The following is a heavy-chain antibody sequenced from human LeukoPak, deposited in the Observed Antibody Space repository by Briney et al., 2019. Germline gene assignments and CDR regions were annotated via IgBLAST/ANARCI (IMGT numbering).Heavy chain of an antibody. CDR3: ARGKYSAFDI. D-gene: IGHD1-26*01. J-gene: IGHJ3*02. Sequence: SQTLSLTCGVSGDTFSSNGVAWNWIRQSPSRGLEWLGRTYYRSKWYNDYAVSVKSRITVNPDTSKNQFSLQLNSVTPEDTAVYYCARGKYSAFDIWGRGTMVTVSS. CDR1: GDTFSSNGVA. V-gene: IGHV6-1*01. CDR2: TYYRSKWYN.